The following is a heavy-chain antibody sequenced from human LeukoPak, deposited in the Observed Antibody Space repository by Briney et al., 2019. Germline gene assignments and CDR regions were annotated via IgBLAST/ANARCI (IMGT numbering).Heavy chain of an antibody. D-gene: IGHD4-17*01. Sequence: PGGPLRLSCAASGFTVSSNYMSWVRQAPGKGLEWVSAIHSSGGTYYADSVKGRFTISRDTSKNTLYLQINSLRVEDTAVYYCIVFGDSNHWGQGTLVTVSS. CDR1: GFTVSSNY. J-gene: IGHJ5*02. CDR2: IHSSGGT. CDR3: IVFGDSNH. V-gene: IGHV3-53*01.